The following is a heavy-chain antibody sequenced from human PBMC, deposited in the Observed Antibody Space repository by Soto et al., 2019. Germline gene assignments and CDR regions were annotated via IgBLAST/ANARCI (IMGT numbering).Heavy chain of an antibody. V-gene: IGHV1-8*01. CDR3: ARRGLISSSTFRYFYYGMDA. Sequence: QVQLVQSGAEVKKPGASVKVSCKASGYTFTSYDFNWVRQATGQGLEWMGWMNPNSVNTGYAQKFQGRVTMTRNTSISKGYMELSSLRSEDTAVYYCARRGLISSSTFRYFYYGMDAWGQGTTVTVSS. CDR2: MNPNSVNT. CDR1: GYTFTSYD. D-gene: IGHD6-6*01. J-gene: IGHJ6*02.